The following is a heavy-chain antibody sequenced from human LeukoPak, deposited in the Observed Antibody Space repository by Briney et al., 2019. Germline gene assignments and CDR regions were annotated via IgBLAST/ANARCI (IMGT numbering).Heavy chain of an antibody. Sequence: SETLSPTCAVSGGPFSGYFWSWIRQSSGKGLEWIGEIHNSGTTNYNPSLNSRVTISEDTSKNQFYLNLSSVTAADTAVYYCARRHYYNLGSFPFDFWGQGTLVAVSS. V-gene: IGHV4-34*01. CDR3: ARRHYYNLGSFPFDF. CDR2: IHNSGTT. D-gene: IGHD3-10*01. J-gene: IGHJ4*02. CDR1: GGPFSGYF.